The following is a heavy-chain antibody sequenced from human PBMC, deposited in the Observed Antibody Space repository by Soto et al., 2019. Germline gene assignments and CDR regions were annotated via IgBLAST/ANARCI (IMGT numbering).Heavy chain of an antibody. CDR3: ARGLNTAMVY. CDR2: INHSGST. CDR1: GGSFSGYY. Sequence: PSETLSLTCAVYGGSFSGYYWSWIRQPPGKGLEWIGEINHSGSTNYNPSLKSRVTISVDTSKNQFSLKLSSVTAADTDVYYCARGLNTAMVYWGQGTLVTVSS. D-gene: IGHD5-18*01. J-gene: IGHJ4*02. V-gene: IGHV4-34*01.